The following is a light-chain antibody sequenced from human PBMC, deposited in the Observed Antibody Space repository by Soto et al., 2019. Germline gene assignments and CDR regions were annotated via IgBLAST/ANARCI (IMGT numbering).Light chain of an antibody. CDR1: QSVSSSY. CDR2: GAS. J-gene: IGKJ4*01. V-gene: IGKV3-20*01. Sequence: EIVLTQSPGTLSLSPGERATLSCRASQSVSSSYLAWYQQKPGQAPRLLIYGASSRATGIPDRFSGSGSGTDFTLTISRLEPEDFALYYCQQYGSSPRGFGGGTKVEI. CDR3: QQYGSSPRG.